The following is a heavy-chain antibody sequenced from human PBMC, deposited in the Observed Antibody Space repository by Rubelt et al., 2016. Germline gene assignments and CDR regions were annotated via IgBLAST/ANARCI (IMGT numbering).Heavy chain of an antibody. Sequence: QVQLVESGGGVVQPGRSLRLSCAASGFTFSSYAMHWVRQAPGKGLEWVAVISYDGSNKYYADSVKCRFTISRDNSKNTLYLQMNSLRAEDTAVYYCARGVRSRYGYGLDWGQGALVTVSS. V-gene: IGHV3-30*04. CDR2: ISYDGSNK. CDR1: GFTFSSYA. CDR3: ARGVRSRYGYGLD. D-gene: IGHD5-18*01. J-gene: IGHJ4*02.